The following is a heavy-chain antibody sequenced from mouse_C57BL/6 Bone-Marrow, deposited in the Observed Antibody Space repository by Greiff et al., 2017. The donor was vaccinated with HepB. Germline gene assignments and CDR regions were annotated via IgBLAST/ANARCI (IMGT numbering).Heavy chain of an antibody. D-gene: IGHD1-1*01. J-gene: IGHJ1*03. CDR3: ARRDSYYYGSIWYFDV. CDR2: ISSGGSYT. CDR1: GFTFSSYG. Sequence: EVMLVESGGDLVKPGGSLKLSCAASGFTFSSYGMSWVRQTPDKRLEWVATISSGGSYTYYPDSVKGRFTISRDNAKNTLYLQMSSLKSEDTAMYYCARRDSYYYGSIWYFDVWGTGTTVTVSS. V-gene: IGHV5-6*02.